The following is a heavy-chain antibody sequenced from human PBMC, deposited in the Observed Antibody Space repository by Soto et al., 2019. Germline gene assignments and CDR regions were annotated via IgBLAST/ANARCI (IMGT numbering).Heavy chain of an antibody. Sequence: QVQLVESGGGVVQPGRSLRLSCAGSGFSLSSYGIHWVRQAPGKGLGWVAVIWYDGSNKYYSDSVKGRFLISRDNSKKTVSLQMNRLRAEDTALYYCARDGSPYTWGSYSLKYYVDVWGKGTTVIVSS. J-gene: IGHJ6*03. CDR2: IWYDGSNK. CDR1: GFSLSSYG. D-gene: IGHD3-16*01. CDR3: ARDGSPYTWGSYSLKYYVDV. V-gene: IGHV3-33*01.